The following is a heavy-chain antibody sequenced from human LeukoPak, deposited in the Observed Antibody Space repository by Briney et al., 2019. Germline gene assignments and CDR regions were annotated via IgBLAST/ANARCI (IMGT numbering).Heavy chain of an antibody. Sequence: SETLSLTCAVYGGSFSGYYWSWIRQPPGKGLEWIGEINHSGSTNYNPSLKSRVTISVDTSKNQFSLKLSSVTAADTAVYYCARGKRYWGQGTLVTVSS. D-gene: IGHD5-24*01. CDR1: GGSFSGYY. V-gene: IGHV4-34*01. J-gene: IGHJ4*02. CDR2: INHSGST. CDR3: ARGKRY.